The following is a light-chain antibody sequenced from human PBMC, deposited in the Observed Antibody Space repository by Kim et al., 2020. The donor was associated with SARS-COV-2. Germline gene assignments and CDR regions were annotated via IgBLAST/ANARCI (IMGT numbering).Light chain of an antibody. CDR1: SNNVGDQG. V-gene: IGLV10-54*04. Sequence: TATLTGTGDSNNVGDQGATWLQQHQGHPPKPLSYRNNNRPSGISERFSASRSGNTASLTIAGLQPDDEGDYYCSAWDRRLSAWVFGEGTKLTVL. CDR3: SAWDRRLSAWV. J-gene: IGLJ3*02. CDR2: RNN.